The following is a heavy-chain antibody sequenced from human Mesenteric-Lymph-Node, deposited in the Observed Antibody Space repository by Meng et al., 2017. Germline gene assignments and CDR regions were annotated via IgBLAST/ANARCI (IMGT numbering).Heavy chain of an antibody. CDR2: TYYRSKYYN. D-gene: IGHD3-10*02. CDR3: ARDWGDVRGGFDF. Sequence: QVQLQQSGPGLVKPSQTPSPPCAIPGDSVSSNSAAWNWIRQSPSRGLEWLGRTYYRSKYYNDYALSVKSRITINPDTSKNQFSLQLNSVTPEDTAIYYCARDWGDVRGGFDFWGQGTLVTVSS. V-gene: IGHV6-1*01. J-gene: IGHJ4*02. CDR1: GDSVSSNSAA.